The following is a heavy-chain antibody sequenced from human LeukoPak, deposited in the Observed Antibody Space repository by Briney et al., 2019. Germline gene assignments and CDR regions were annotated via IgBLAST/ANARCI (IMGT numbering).Heavy chain of an antibody. J-gene: IGHJ6*04. Sequence: GESLRLSCAASGFTFSSYEMNWVRQAPGKGLEWVSYISSSGSTIYYADSVKGRFTISRDNAKNSLYLQMNSLRAEDTAVYYCTELGITMIGGVWGKGTTVTISS. CDR2: ISSSGSTI. CDR1: GFTFSSYE. V-gene: IGHV3-48*03. CDR3: TELGITMIGGV. D-gene: IGHD3-10*02.